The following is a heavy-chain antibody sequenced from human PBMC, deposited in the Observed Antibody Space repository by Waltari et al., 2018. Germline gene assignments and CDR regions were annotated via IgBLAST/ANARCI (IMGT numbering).Heavy chain of an antibody. V-gene: IGHV3-15*01. Sequence: EVQLVESGGGLVNPGGSLRLSCAASEIAFSNAWMSWVRQAPGKGREWVAGIKRKTDYETTDYAAPVGGRFTISRDDSKNTLYLQMNSLKSEDAAMYYCTTVYYGSGNYYNAEVWGQGTLVTVSS. J-gene: IGHJ4*02. CDR3: TTVYYGSGNYYNAEV. CDR1: EIAFSNAW. D-gene: IGHD3-10*01. CDR2: IKRKTDYETT.